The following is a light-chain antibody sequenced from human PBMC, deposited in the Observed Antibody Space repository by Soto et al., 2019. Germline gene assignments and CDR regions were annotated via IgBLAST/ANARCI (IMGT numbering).Light chain of an antibody. CDR1: SSDIGGFYH. CDR3: TSYATGDTFP. CDR2: EVD. J-gene: IGLJ2*01. Sequence: QSVLTQPASVSDSPGQSITISCIGTSSDIGGFYHVSWHQQHPGKAPKLLIYEVDKRPSGVPDRFSGSKSGNTASLTVSGLQAEDEADYYCTSYATGDTFPFGGGTKVTVL. V-gene: IGLV2-8*01.